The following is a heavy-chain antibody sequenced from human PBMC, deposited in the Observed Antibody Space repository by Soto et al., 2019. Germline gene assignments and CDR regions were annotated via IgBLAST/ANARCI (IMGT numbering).Heavy chain of an antibody. J-gene: IGHJ4*02. CDR1: GFTFTSSA. CDR3: AALKVGYSYASRVDY. CDR2: IVVGSGNT. Sequence: ASVKVSCKASGFTFTSSAVQWVRQARGQRLEWIGWIVVGSGNTNYAQKFQERVTITRDMSTSTAYMELSSLRSEDTAVYYCAALKVGYSYASRVDYWGQGTLVTVSS. D-gene: IGHD5-18*01. V-gene: IGHV1-58*01.